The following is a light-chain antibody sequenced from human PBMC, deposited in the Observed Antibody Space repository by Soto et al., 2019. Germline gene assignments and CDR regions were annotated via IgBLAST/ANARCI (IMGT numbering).Light chain of an antibody. CDR2: WAS. CDR1: QSGLHSSNNKNY. Sequence: DIVMTQSPDSLAVSLGERATINCKSSQSGLHSSNNKNYLDWYQQKPGQPPTLLLYWASTRESGVPDRFSGSGSGTDFTVTISSLQAEDVAVYYCQQYYTTPRTFGQGTKLEIK. J-gene: IGKJ2*01. V-gene: IGKV4-1*01. CDR3: QQYYTTPRT.